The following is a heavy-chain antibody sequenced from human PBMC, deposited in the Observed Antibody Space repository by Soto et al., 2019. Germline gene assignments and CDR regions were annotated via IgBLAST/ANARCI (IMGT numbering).Heavy chain of an antibody. J-gene: IGHJ4*03. Sequence: PSETLSLTCTVSGDSISSGSYWGWIRQPPGEGPEWIASIYHGVTTFYNPSLKSRISISVDTSKNQFSLRLTSVTAADTATYYCARVHVMVVAGSTFDYWGQGTLVTVST. CDR1: GDSISSGSY. CDR3: ARVHVMVVAGSTFDY. D-gene: IGHD6-19*01. CDR2: IYHGVTT. V-gene: IGHV4-38-2*02.